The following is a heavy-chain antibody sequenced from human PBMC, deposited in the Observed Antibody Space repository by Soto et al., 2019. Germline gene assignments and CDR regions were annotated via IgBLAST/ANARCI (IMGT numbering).Heavy chain of an antibody. CDR2: IYYSGST. D-gene: IGHD2-2*01. V-gene: IGHV4-31*03. CDR1: GGSISSGGYY. CDR3: ARGYCSSTSSFQFPDDAFDI. J-gene: IGHJ3*02. Sequence: QVQLQESGPGLVKPSQTLSLTCTVSGGSISSGGYYWSWIRQHPGKGLEWIGYIYYSGSTYYNPSLKSRVTISVDTSKNQFSLKLSSVTAADTAVYYCARGYCSSTSSFQFPDDAFDIWGQGTMVTVSS.